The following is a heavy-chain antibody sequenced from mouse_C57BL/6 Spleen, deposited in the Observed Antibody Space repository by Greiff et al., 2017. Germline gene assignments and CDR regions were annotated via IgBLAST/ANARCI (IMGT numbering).Heavy chain of an antibody. J-gene: IGHJ3*01. CDR1: GFSLTSYG. CDR3: ARGDYGSPFAY. Sequence: VKVVESGPGLVQPSQSLSITCTVSGFSLTSYGVHWVRQSPGKGLEWLGVIWSGGSTDYNAAFISRLSISKDNSKSQVFFKMNSLQADDTAIYYCARGDYGSPFAYWGQGTLVTVSA. CDR2: IWSGGST. V-gene: IGHV2-2*01. D-gene: IGHD1-1*01.